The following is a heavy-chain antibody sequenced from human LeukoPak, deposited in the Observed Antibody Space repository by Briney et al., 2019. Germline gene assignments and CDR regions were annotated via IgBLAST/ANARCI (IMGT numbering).Heavy chain of an antibody. J-gene: IGHJ4*02. CDR1: GGSFSGYY. D-gene: IGHD2-2*01. Sequence: SETLSLTCAVYGGSFSGYYWSWIRQPPGKGLEWIGEINHSGSTNYNPSLKSRVTMSVDTSKNQFSLKLSSVTAADTAVYYCARDRIGTTCYDYWGQGTLVTVSS. CDR3: ARDRIGTTCYDY. V-gene: IGHV4-34*01. CDR2: INHSGST.